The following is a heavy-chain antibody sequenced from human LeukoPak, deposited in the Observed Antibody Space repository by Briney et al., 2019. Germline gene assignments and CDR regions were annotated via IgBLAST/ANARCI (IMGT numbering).Heavy chain of an antibody. Sequence: PSETLSLTCTVYGGSFSGYYWSWIRQPPGKGLEWIGEINHSGSTNYNPSLKSRVTVSVDTSKNQFSLKLSSVTAADTAVYYCARARSVQLWFYFDYWGQGTLVTVSS. CDR2: INHSGST. CDR1: GGSFSGYY. D-gene: IGHD5-18*01. V-gene: IGHV4-34*01. CDR3: ARARSVQLWFYFDY. J-gene: IGHJ4*02.